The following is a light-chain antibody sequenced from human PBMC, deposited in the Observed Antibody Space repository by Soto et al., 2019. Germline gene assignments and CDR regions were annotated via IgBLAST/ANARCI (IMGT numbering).Light chain of an antibody. Sequence: DIVMTESPDSLTVSLGERATINCKSSQSILSSSNNKNYLVWYQQKPGQPPKVLINWASTRESGVPDRFSGSGSGADFPLTISSMQAEDVAVYYCQQSYSTPPTFGGGTKLEIK. CDR3: QQSYSTPPT. CDR2: WAS. CDR1: QSILSSSNNKNY. V-gene: IGKV4-1*01. J-gene: IGKJ4*01.